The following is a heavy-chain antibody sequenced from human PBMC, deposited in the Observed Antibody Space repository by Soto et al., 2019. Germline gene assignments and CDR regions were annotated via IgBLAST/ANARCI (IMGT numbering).Heavy chain of an antibody. D-gene: IGHD3-10*01. V-gene: IGHV3-7*01. CDR2: IKQSGSDR. CDR3: ASVKSWAVSP. CDR1: GFTFSSYW. Sequence: EVQLVESGGGLVQPGGSLGLSCAASGFTFSSYWMSWVRLAPGKGLEWVAHIKQSGSDRYYVDSVRGRFTISRDNAKNSLYLLMNSLRVEDTAMYYCASVKSWAVSPWGQGTLVTVSS. J-gene: IGHJ5*02.